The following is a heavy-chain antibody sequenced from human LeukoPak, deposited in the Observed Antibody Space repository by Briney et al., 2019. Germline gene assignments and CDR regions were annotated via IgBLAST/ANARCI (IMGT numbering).Heavy chain of an antibody. V-gene: IGHV3-30*18. D-gene: IGHD3-22*01. Sequence: GGSLRLSCAASGFTFSSYGMHWVRQAPGKGLEWVAVISYDGSNKYYADSVKGRFTISRDNSKNTLYLQMNSLRAEDTAVYYRAKEVYYYDSSGYPGWWGQGTLVTVSS. J-gene: IGHJ4*02. CDR2: ISYDGSNK. CDR3: AKEVYYYDSSGYPGW. CDR1: GFTFSSYG.